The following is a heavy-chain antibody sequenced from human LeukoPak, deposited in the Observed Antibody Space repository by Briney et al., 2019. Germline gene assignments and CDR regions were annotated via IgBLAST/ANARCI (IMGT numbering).Heavy chain of an antibody. D-gene: IGHD5-12*01. CDR3: AKDREGLSSGYDLEYFDY. Sequence: GGSLRLSCAASGFTFSSYTMSWVRQAPGKGLEWVSGFSASGGSTYYADSVKGRFTISRDNSKNTLYLEMNSLRAEDTAIYYCAKDREGLSSGYDLEYFDYWGQGTLVTVSS. CDR1: GFTFSSYT. V-gene: IGHV3-23*01. CDR2: FSASGGST. J-gene: IGHJ4*02.